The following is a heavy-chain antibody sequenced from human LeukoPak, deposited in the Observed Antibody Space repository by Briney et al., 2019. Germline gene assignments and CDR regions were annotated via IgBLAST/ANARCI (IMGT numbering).Heavy chain of an antibody. D-gene: IGHD2-2*01. CDR2: ISAYNGNT. CDR1: GYTFTSYG. Sequence: ASVKVSRKASGYTFTSYGISWVRQAPGQGLEWMGWISAYNGNTNYAQKLQGRVTMTTDTSTSTAYMELRSLRSDDTAVYYCARDQQGEDIVVVPAAENWFDPWGQGTLVTVSS. CDR3: ARDQQGEDIVVVPAAENWFDP. J-gene: IGHJ5*02. V-gene: IGHV1-18*01.